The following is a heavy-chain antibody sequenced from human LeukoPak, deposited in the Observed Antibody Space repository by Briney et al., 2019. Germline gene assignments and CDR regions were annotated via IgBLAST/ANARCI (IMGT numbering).Heavy chain of an antibody. J-gene: IGHJ5*02. Sequence: GGSLRLSCSASGFTFSSYAMSWVRQAPGKGLEWGSAISGSGGSTYYADSVKGRFTISRDNSKNTLYLQMNSLRAEDTAVYYCAKGYCSGGSCSNWFDPWGQGTLVTVSS. CDR1: GFTFSSYA. CDR3: AKGYCSGGSCSNWFDP. V-gene: IGHV3-23*01. CDR2: ISGSGGST. D-gene: IGHD2-15*01.